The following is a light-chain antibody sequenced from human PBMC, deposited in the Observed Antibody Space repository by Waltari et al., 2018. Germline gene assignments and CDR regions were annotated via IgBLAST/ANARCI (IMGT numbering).Light chain of an antibody. J-gene: IGKJ4*01. CDR1: QSISTW. Sequence: DIQMTQSPYILSASVGDTVTITCGTSQSISTWLAWYQQKPGKAPKLLISKASILESGVPSRFSGSGSGTEFTLTINSLQPDDFATFYCQHYNNYPPTFGGGTKVEIK. CDR2: KAS. CDR3: QHYNNYPPT. V-gene: IGKV1-5*03.